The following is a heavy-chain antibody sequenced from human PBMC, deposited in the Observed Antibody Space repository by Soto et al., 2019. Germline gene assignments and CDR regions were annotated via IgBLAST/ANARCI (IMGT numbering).Heavy chain of an antibody. V-gene: IGHV1-2*02. CDR1: GYTFTGHY. D-gene: IGHD2-2*01. J-gene: IGHJ6*02. Sequence: ASVKVSCKASGYTFTGHYIHWVRQDPGQGLEWMGWINPISGDTEYAQKFQGRVTMTRDTSISTAYMDLRSLISDDTAVYYCARVRRSPYAMDVWGQGTTVTVSS. CDR3: ARVRRSPYAMDV. CDR2: INPISGDT.